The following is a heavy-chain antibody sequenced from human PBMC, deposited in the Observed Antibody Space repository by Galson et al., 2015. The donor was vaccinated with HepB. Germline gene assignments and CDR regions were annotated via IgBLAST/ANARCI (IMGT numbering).Heavy chain of an antibody. D-gene: IGHD6-6*01. V-gene: IGHV3-9*01. CDR1: GFTFDDYA. J-gene: IGHJ6*02. CDR3: AKASSIAARLYYYGMDA. Sequence: SLRLSCAASGFTFDDYAMHWVRQAPGKGLEWVSGISWNSGSIGYADSVKGRFTISRDNAKNSLYLQMNSLRAEDTALYYCAKASSIAARLYYYGMDAWGQGTTVTVSS. CDR2: ISWNSGSI.